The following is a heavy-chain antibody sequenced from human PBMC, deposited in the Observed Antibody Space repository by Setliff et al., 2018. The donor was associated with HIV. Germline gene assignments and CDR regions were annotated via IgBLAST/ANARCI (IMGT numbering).Heavy chain of an antibody. CDR3: AREIYGGNLRPFDY. J-gene: IGHJ4*02. Sequence: SETLSLTCTISGGSITGYFWGWIRQPPGKGLEWIGYIYYNGNTNYNPSLKSRGTISVDTSNNQFSLKLTSVTAADTAVYYCAREIYGGNLRPFDYWGQGTLVTVSS. V-gene: IGHV4-59*01. CDR2: IYYNGNT. D-gene: IGHD4-17*01. CDR1: GGSITGYF.